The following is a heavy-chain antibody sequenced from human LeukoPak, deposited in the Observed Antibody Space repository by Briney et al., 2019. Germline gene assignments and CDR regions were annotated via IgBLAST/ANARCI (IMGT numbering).Heavy chain of an antibody. CDR2: LRGDGDT. CDR3: ARASWISSADAVL. V-gene: IGHV3-23*01. D-gene: IGHD2-2*03. Sequence: GGSLRLSCEASGFIFSNYAMSWVRQAPARGLEWVSSLRGDGDTFYADFVKGRFSLSRDDSRNTVYLHLNNLRVDDTAKYYCARASWISSADAVLWGQGTPVTVSS. CDR1: GFIFSNYA. J-gene: IGHJ4*02.